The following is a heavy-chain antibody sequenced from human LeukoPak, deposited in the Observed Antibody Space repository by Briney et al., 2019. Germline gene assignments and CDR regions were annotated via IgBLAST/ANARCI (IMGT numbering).Heavy chain of an antibody. CDR2: ISAYTGNT. V-gene: IGHV1-18*01. Sequence: ASVKVSCKASGYSFTSYGITWVRQAPGQGLEWMGWISAYTGNTNYAQKFQGRVTTTTDTSTSTAYMELSSLRSEDTAVYYCARGSSSSPLYGMDVWGQGTTVTVSS. J-gene: IGHJ6*02. CDR3: ARGSSSSPLYGMDV. CDR1: GYSFTSYG. D-gene: IGHD6-6*01.